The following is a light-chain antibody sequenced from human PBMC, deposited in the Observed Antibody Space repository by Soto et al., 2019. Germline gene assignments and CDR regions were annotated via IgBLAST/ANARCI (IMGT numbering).Light chain of an antibody. Sequence: EIVMTQSPATLSVSPGERATLSCRASQSVSRNIAWYQQKPGQAPRLLIYGASTRAIGIPARFSGSGSGTEFTLTISSLQSEDFEVYYCQHYNNWPTWAFGQGTKVEIK. CDR1: QSVSRN. CDR3: QHYNNWPTWA. CDR2: GAS. J-gene: IGKJ1*01. V-gene: IGKV3-15*01.